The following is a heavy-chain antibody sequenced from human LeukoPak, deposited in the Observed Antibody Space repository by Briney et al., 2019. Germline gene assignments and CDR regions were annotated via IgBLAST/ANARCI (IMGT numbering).Heavy chain of an antibody. CDR1: GFTFSSYS. CDR3: AREPTMVRGVIINIYYYYGMDV. J-gene: IGHJ6*02. CDR2: IKQDGSEK. D-gene: IGHD3-10*01. Sequence: PGGSLRLSCAASGFTFSSYSMNWVRQAPGKGLEWVANIKQDGSEKYYVDSVKGRFTISRDNAKNSLYLQMNSLRAEDTAVYYCAREPTMVRGVIINIYYYYGMDVWGQGTTVTVSS. V-gene: IGHV3-7*03.